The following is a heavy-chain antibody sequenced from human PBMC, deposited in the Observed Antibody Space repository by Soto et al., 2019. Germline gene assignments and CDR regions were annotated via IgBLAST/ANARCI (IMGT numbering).Heavy chain of an antibody. D-gene: IGHD4-17*01. CDR3: ATTMATTGSSY. V-gene: IGHV4-34*01. CDR1: GGSFSGYY. J-gene: IGHJ4*02. Sequence: NPSETLSLTCAVYGGSFSGYYWSWIRQPPGKGLEWIGEINHSGSTNYNPSLKSRVTISVDTSKNQFSLKLSSVTAADTAVYYCATTMATTGSSYWGQGTLVTVSS. CDR2: INHSGST.